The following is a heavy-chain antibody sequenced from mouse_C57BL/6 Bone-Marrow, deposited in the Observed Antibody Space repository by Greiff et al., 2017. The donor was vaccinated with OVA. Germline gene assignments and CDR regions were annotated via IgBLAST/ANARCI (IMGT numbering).Heavy chain of an antibody. CDR2: ISSGSSTI. J-gene: IGHJ3*01. Sequence: EVKLMESGGGLVKPGGSLKLSCAASGFTFSDYGMHWVRQAPEKGLEWVAYISSGSSTIYYADTVKGRFTISRYNAKNTLFLQMTSLRSEDTAMFYCAKRSNLWSFAYWGQGTLVTVSA. CDR3: AKRSNLWSFAY. V-gene: IGHV5-17*01. CDR1: GFTFSDYG. D-gene: IGHD1-1*02.